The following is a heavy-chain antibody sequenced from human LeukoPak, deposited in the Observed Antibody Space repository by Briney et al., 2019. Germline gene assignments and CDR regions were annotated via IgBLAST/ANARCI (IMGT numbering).Heavy chain of an antibody. Sequence: SVKVSCKASGGTFSSYTISWVRQAPGQGLEWMGRIIPILGIANYAQKFQGRVTITADKSTSTAYMELSSLRSEDTAVYYCARDGPPYYDFWSGEAPYYYYMDAWGKGTTVTVSS. CDR3: ARDGPPYYDFWSGEAPYYYYMDA. V-gene: IGHV1-69*04. CDR1: GGTFSSYT. J-gene: IGHJ6*03. D-gene: IGHD3-3*01. CDR2: IIPILGIA.